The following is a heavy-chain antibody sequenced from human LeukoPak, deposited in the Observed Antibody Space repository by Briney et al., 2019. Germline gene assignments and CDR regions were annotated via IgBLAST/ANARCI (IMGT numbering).Heavy chain of an antibody. CDR1: GYTFTSYY. CDR2: INPSGGST. D-gene: IGHD4-17*01. V-gene: IGHV1-46*01. Sequence: ASVKVSCKASGYTFTSYYMHWVRQAPGQGLEWMGIINPSGGSTSYAQKFQGRVTLTRDTSTSTVYMELSSLRSEDTAVYYCARDQTYGDYGGIPDYWGQGTLVTVSS. J-gene: IGHJ4*02. CDR3: ARDQTYGDYGGIPDY.